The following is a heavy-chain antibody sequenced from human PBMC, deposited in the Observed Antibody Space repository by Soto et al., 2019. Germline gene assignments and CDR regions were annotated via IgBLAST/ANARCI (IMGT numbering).Heavy chain of an antibody. Sequence: QVQLQQWGAGLLKPSETLSLTCAVYGGSFSGYYWSWIRQPPGKGLEWIGEISHSGSTNYNPSLKSRVTISVDTSKNQLSLKLSSVTAADTAVYYCARGPRAGAFDIWGQGTMVTVSS. J-gene: IGHJ3*02. CDR3: ARGPRAGAFDI. CDR2: ISHSGST. D-gene: IGHD3-10*01. CDR1: GGSFSGYY. V-gene: IGHV4-34*01.